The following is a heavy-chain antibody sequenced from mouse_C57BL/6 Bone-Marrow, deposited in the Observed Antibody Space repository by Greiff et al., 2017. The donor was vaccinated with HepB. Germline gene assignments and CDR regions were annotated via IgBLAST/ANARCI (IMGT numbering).Heavy chain of an antibody. CDR2: ISNGGGST. CDR1: GFTFSDYY. D-gene: IGHD5-1-1*01. V-gene: IGHV5-12*01. Sequence: EVKVVESGGGLVQPGGSLKLSCAASGFTFSDYYMYWVRQTPEKRLEWVAYISNGGGSTYYPDTVKGRFTISRDNAKNTLYLQMSRLKSEDTAMYYCARLYPFPYWGQGTLVTVSA. CDR3: ARLYPFPY. J-gene: IGHJ3*01.